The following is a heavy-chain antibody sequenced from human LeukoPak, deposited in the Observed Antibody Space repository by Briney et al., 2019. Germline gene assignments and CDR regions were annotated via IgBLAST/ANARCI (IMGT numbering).Heavy chain of an antibody. J-gene: IGHJ4*02. V-gene: IGHV3-74*03. D-gene: IGHD2/OR15-2a*01. CDR3: ARVSFCPRCHFDY. CDR1: GFSFSSYW. CDR2: ISPDGSSA. Sequence: AGSLRLSCAASGFSFSSYWMHWVRQAPGKGLVWVARISPDGSSALSADSVRGRFTIFRDNADNTLYLQLNSLRAEDTAVYYCARVSFCPRCHFDYWGQGTLVTVS.